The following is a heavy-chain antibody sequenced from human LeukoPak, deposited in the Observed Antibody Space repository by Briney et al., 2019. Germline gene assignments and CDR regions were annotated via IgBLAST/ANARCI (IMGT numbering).Heavy chain of an antibody. D-gene: IGHD2-2*02. J-gene: IGHJ5*02. CDR3: ARGHMGGGYCSSTSCYTGYWFDP. CDR1: GGSISSYY. CDR2: INHSGST. Sequence: SETLSLTCTVSGGSISSYYWSWIRQPPGKGLEWIGEINHSGSTNYNPSLKSRVTISVDTSKNQFSLKLSSVTAADTAVYYCARGHMGGGYCSSTSCYTGYWFDPWGQGTLVTVSS. V-gene: IGHV4-34*01.